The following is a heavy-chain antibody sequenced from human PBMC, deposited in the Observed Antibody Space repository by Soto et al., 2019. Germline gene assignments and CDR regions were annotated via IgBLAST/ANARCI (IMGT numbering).Heavy chain of an antibody. Sequence: QVQLQESGPGLVKPSETLSLTCTVSGGSITSYYWTWIRQPPGKGLEWIGYIYYSGYTTYNPSLKSRVTISVDTSKKQFSLRLRSVTAADTAVYYCARDLNSSGYYYIDQWGQGTLVTVTS. CDR3: ARDLNSSGYYYIDQ. CDR1: GGSITSYY. V-gene: IGHV4-59*01. D-gene: IGHD3-22*01. J-gene: IGHJ4*02. CDR2: IYYSGYT.